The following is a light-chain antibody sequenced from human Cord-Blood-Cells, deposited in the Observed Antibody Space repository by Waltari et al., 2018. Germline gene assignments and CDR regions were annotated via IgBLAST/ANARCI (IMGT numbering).Light chain of an antibody. CDR3: QQSYSTPYT. CDR2: AAS. CDR1: QSISSY. V-gene: IGKV1-39*01. J-gene: IGKJ2*01. Sequence: DNQMTQSPSSLSPSVGDRFTITCRASQSISSYLNWYQQKPGKAPKLLIYAASSLQSGVPSRFSGSGSGTDFTLTISSLQPEDFATYYCQQSYSTPYTFGQGTKLEIK.